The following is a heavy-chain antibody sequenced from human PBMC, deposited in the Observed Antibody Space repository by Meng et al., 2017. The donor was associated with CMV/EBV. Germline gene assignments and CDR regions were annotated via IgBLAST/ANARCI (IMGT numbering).Heavy chain of an antibody. CDR1: GGSISSSNW. Sequence: SETLSLTCAVSGGSISSSNWWRWVRQPPGKGLEWIGEIYHSGSTNYNPSLKSRVTISVDKSKNQFSLKLSSVTAADTAVYYCARESTNCSGGSCYGAFDIWGQGTMVTVSS. CDR3: ARESTNCSGGSCYGAFDI. J-gene: IGHJ3*02. D-gene: IGHD2-15*01. V-gene: IGHV4-4*02. CDR2: IYHSGST.